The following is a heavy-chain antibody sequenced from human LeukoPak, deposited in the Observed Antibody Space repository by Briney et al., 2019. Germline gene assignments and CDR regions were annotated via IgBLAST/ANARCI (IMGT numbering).Heavy chain of an antibody. CDR1: GYTFTCYY. J-gene: IGHJ4*02. D-gene: IGHD2-15*01. Sequence: GASVKVSCKASGYTFTCYYMHWVRQAPGQGLEWMGWINPNSGGTNYAQKFQGRVTMTRDTSISTAYMELSRLRSDDTAVYYCAAHCSGGSCYFDYWGQGTLVTVSS. V-gene: IGHV1-2*02. CDR3: AAHCSGGSCYFDY. CDR2: INPNSGGT.